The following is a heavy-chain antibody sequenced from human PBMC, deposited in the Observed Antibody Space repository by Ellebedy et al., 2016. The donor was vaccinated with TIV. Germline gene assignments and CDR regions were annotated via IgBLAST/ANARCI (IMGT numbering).Heavy chain of an antibody. CDR1: GFTFSDYS. D-gene: IGHD3-22*01. Sequence: GESLKISCASSGFTFSDYSMTWIRQAPGKGLEWVSYISNSGSAVHYTESVKGRFTISRDNAKNSLSLQMDSLRAEDTAVYYCARLSGYDSSYPYYYGMDVWGQGTTVTVSS. CDR3: ARLSGYDSSYPYYYGMDV. V-gene: IGHV3-11*04. CDR2: ISNSGSAV. J-gene: IGHJ6*02.